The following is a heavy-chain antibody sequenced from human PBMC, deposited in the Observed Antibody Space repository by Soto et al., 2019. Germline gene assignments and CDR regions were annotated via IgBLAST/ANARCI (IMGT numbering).Heavy chain of an antibody. J-gene: IGHJ4*02. CDR3: ARLVPDIVATTPFFDY. D-gene: IGHD5-12*01. CDR2: INPNSGGT. Sequence: AAVKVSCKASGYTFNGFYYMHWVRQAPGQGLEWMGWINPNSGGTSYAQKLQGRVTMTTDTSTSTAYMELRSLRSDDTAVYYCARLVPDIVATTPFFDYWGQGTLVTVSS. CDR1: GYTFNGFY. V-gene: IGHV1-2*02.